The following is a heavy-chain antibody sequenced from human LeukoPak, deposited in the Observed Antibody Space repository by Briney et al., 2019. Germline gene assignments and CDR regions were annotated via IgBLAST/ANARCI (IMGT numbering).Heavy chain of an antibody. J-gene: IGHJ4*02. D-gene: IGHD6-13*01. CDR2: IYYSGST. Sequence: SETLSLTCTVSGGSISSYYWSWIRQPPGKGLEWIGYIYYSGSTNYNPSLKSRVTISVDTSKNQFSLKLSSVTAADTAVYYCARVTRRIAAAGSFYFDYWGQGTLVTVSS. V-gene: IGHV4-59*12. CDR3: ARVTRRIAAAGSFYFDY. CDR1: GGSISSYY.